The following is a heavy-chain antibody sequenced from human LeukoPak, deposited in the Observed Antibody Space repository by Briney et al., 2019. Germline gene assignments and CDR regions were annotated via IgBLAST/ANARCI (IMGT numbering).Heavy chain of an antibody. CDR1: GYHFTSYW. CDR3: ASKWEVGPFNGMDV. CDR2: FDPTDSYT. D-gene: IGHD1-26*01. V-gene: IGHV5-10-1*01. J-gene: IGHJ6*02. Sequence: GGSPKTSCKSPGYHFTSYWINWGRQIPGKGLEWMGRFDPTDSYTNYSPSFQGHVTISADKSISTAYLQWSSLKASDTAMYYCASKWEVGPFNGMDVWGQGTTVTVSS.